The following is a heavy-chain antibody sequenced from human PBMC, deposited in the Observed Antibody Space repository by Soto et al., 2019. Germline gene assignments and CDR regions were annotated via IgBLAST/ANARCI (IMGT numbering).Heavy chain of an antibody. CDR2: ISYDGSNK. J-gene: IGHJ4*02. D-gene: IGHD2-2*01. Sequence: QVQLVDSGGGVVQPGRSLRLSCAASGFTFRSYAMHWVRQAPGKGLEWVRGISYDGSNKYCADSVKGRFTISRDNSKNTLYLQMNSLRAEDTAVYYCARARLDTPALDYWGQGTLVTVSS. V-gene: IGHV3-30-3*01. CDR3: ARARLDTPALDY. CDR1: GFTFRSYA.